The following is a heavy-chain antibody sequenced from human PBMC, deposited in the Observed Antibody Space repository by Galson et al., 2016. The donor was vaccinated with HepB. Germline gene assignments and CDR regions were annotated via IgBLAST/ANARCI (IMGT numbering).Heavy chain of an antibody. CDR3: AKMREMATTKRAFDY. Sequence: LRLSCAASGFTFTSYTMSWVRQAPGKGLEWVSTLSGSGLNTYYAESVERRFTISRDISKSTLSLQINSLRAEDTAVYYCAKMREMATTKRAFDYWGQGTLVTVSS. CDR1: GFTFTSYT. J-gene: IGHJ4*02. V-gene: IGHV3-23*01. CDR2: LSGSGLNT. D-gene: IGHD5-24*01.